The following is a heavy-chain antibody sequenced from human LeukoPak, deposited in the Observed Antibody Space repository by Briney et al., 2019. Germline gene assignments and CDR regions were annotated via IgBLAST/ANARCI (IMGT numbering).Heavy chain of an antibody. V-gene: IGHV1-24*01. CDR3: ATVVPPPTTVTHYYYYHGMDV. CDR2: FEPEDGET. D-gene: IGHD4-11*01. CDR1: GYTLTELS. J-gene: IGHJ6*02. Sequence: ASVKGSCKVSGYTLTELSMHWVRQAPGKGLEWMGGFEPEDGETIYAQKFQGRVTMIEDTSTDTAYMELRSLRSEATAVYYCATVVPPPTTVTHYYYYHGMDVWGQGTTVTVSS.